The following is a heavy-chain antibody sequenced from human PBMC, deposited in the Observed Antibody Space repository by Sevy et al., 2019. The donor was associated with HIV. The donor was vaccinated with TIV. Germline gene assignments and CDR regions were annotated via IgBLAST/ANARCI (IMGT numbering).Heavy chain of an antibody. Sequence: GGSLRLSCAASGFTFSSYAMSWVRQAPGKGLEWVSAISGSGGSTYYADSVKGRFTISRDNSKNTLYLQMNSLRAEDTAVYYCAKGYCSGGSCYSRLGVDYWGQGTLVTVSS. CDR1: GFTFSSYA. V-gene: IGHV3-23*01. CDR3: AKGYCSGGSCYSRLGVDY. D-gene: IGHD2-15*01. CDR2: ISGSGGST. J-gene: IGHJ4*02.